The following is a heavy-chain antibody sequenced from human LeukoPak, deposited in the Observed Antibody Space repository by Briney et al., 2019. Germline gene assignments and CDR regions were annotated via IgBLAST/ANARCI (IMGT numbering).Heavy chain of an antibody. J-gene: IGHJ5*02. D-gene: IGHD6-19*01. V-gene: IGHV3-30*18. Sequence: GGSLRLSCAASGITFSNSGMHWVRQAPGKGLEWVAVIAYDESSKFYADSVKGRFTISRDNSQNTLYLQMNSLRADDTAVYYSAKAGSGWSNWFDPWGQGTLVTVSS. CDR3: AKAGSGWSNWFDP. CDR1: GITFSNSG. CDR2: IAYDESSK.